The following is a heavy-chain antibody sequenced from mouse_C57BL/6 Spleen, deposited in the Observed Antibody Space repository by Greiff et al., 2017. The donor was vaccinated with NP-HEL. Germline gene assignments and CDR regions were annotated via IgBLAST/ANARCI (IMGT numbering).Heavy chain of an antibody. D-gene: IGHD2-5*01. Sequence: EVKVVESGGGLVKPGGSLKLSCAASGFTFSSYAMSWVRQTPEKRLEWVATISAGGSYTYYPDNVKGRFTISRDNAKNNLYLQMSHLKSEDTAMYYCAREDYSNRWFAYWGQGTLVTVSA. V-gene: IGHV5-4*01. CDR3: AREDYSNRWFAY. CDR2: ISAGGSYT. J-gene: IGHJ3*01. CDR1: GFTFSSYA.